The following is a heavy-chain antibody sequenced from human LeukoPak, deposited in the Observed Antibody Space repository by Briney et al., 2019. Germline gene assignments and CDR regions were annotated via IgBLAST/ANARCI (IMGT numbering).Heavy chain of an antibody. Sequence: GGSLRLSCAASGLTFSSYAMSWVRQAPGKGLEWVSAISGSGGSTYYADSVKGRFTISGDNSKNTLYLQMNSLRAEDTAVYYCANDRRKAFDIWGQGTMVTVSS. V-gene: IGHV3-23*01. J-gene: IGHJ3*02. CDR3: ANDRRKAFDI. CDR1: GLTFSSYA. CDR2: ISGSGGST.